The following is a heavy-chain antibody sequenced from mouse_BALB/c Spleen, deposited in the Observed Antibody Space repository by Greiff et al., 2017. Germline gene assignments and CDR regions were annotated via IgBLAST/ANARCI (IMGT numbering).Heavy chain of an antibody. Sequence: EVKLVESGGGLVQPGGSRKLSCAASGFTFSSFGMHWVRQAPEKGLEWVAYISSGSSTIYYADTVKGRFTISRDNPKNTLFLQMTSLRSEDTAMYYCAREIYYGNYVDYWGQGTTLTVSS. CDR3: AREIYYGNYVDY. V-gene: IGHV5-17*02. J-gene: IGHJ2*01. CDR2: ISSGSSTI. D-gene: IGHD2-1*01. CDR1: GFTFSSFG.